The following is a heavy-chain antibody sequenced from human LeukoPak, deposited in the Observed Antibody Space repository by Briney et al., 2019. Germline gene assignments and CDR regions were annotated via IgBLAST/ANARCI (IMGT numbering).Heavy chain of an antibody. CDR1: GYTFTGYY. CDR3: ASVRIVGATTLDY. Sequence: GASVKVSCKASGYTFTGYYMHWVRQAPGQGLEWMGRINPNSGGTNYAQKFQGRVTMTRGTSISTAYMELSRLRSDDTAVYYCASVRIVGATTLDYWGQGTLVTVSS. J-gene: IGHJ4*02. V-gene: IGHV1-2*06. D-gene: IGHD1-26*01. CDR2: INPNSGGT.